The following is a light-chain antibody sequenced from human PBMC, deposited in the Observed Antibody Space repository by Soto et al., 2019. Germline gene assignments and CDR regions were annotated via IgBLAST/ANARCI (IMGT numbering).Light chain of an antibody. Sequence: QSALTQPTSVSGSPGQSITIACTGNHNDIGTYDYGSWYQQHPGRAPRLLVYGVTTRPSGISDRFSASKSGLTASLTISGLQPEDEADYYCSSCTSDRIYVFGPGTKLPS. V-gene: IGLV2-14*03. CDR3: SSCTSDRIYV. CDR1: HNDIGTYDY. J-gene: IGLJ1*01. CDR2: GVT.